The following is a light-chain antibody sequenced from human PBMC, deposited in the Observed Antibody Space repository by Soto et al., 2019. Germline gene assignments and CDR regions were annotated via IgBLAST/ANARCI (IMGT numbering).Light chain of an antibody. CDR1: RSIKSW. CDR3: QPYTMYVA. CDR2: KAS. Sequence: DIQMTQSPSTLSASVGDTVTITCRASRSIKSWLAWYQQKPGQAPKLLISKASSLENGVPARFSGSGSGTEFTLTISSLQPDDFGTYYCQPYTMYVAFGQGTKVEIK. V-gene: IGKV1-5*03. J-gene: IGKJ1*01.